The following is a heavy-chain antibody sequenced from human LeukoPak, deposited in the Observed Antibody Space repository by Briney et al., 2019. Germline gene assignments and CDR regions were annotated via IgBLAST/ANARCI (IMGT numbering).Heavy chain of an antibody. CDR1: GGSISYYY. V-gene: IGHV4-59*08. D-gene: IGHD6-13*01. Sequence: SETLSLTCTVSGGSISYYYWSWIRQPPGKGLEWIGHIYHSGSTNYNPSFKSRVTISVDTSQNYFSLKLSSVTAADTAVYYCVRHAATRHNYGMDVRGQGTTVTVSS. CDR2: IYHSGST. CDR3: VRHAATRHNYGMDV. J-gene: IGHJ6*02.